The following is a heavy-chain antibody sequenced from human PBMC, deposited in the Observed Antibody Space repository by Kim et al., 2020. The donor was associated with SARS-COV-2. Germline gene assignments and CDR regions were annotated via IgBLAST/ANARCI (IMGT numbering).Heavy chain of an antibody. Sequence: GGSLRLSCAASGFTFSDYAMNWVRQAPGKGLEWVSSITTSGSSKYYAESVRGRFTISRDNAENSLYLQMTSLRVEDTAVYYYAREDYSEDSSFDYWGQGILVTVSS. CDR3: AREDYSEDSSFDY. V-gene: IGHV3-21*01. CDR2: ITTSGSSK. CDR1: GFTFSDYA. D-gene: IGHD6-13*01. J-gene: IGHJ4*02.